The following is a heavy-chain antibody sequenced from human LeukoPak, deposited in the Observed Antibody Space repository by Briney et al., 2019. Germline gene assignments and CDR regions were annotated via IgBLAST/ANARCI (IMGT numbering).Heavy chain of an antibody. J-gene: IGHJ5*02. V-gene: IGHV3-23*01. Sequence: GSLRLSCAASGFTFSSHAMSWVRQAPGKGLEWVSSISDNSDTIFYTDSVKGRFTISRDNSRNTLYLQMDSLRAEGTAIYYCARDPPWFDPWGQGTLVAVSS. CDR3: ARDPPWFDP. CDR1: GFTFSSHA. CDR2: ISDNSDTI.